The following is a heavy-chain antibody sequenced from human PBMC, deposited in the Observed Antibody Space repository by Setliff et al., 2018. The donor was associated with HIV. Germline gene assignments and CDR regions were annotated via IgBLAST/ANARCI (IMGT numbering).Heavy chain of an antibody. D-gene: IGHD3-10*01. CDR1: GGSISSYY. CDR2: IYHSGLT. Sequence: SETLSLTCTVSGGSISSYYWSWIRQPPGKRLEWIGYIYHSGLTKSNPSLESRVSMSMDVSKNLFSLNLRSVTAADSAVYYCTSAHYGSGTVGAFDIWGQGTMVTVSS. J-gene: IGHJ3*02. CDR3: TSAHYGSGTVGAFDI. V-gene: IGHV4-59*01.